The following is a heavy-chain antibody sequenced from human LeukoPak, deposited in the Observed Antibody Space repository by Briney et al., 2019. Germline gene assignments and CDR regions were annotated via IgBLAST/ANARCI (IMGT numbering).Heavy chain of an antibody. Sequence: PGGSLRLSCAASGFTFSSYSMNWVHQAPGKGLEWVSSISSSSYIYYADSVKGRFTISRDNAKNSLRLQMNSLRAEDTAVYYCARDGTGSDAFDIWGQGTMVTVSS. V-gene: IGHV3-21*01. J-gene: IGHJ3*02. D-gene: IGHD1-1*01. CDR2: ISSSSYI. CDR3: ARDGTGSDAFDI. CDR1: GFTFSSYS.